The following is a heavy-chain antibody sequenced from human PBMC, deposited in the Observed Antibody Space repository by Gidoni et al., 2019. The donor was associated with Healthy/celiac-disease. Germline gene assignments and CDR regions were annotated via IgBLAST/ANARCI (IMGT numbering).Heavy chain of an antibody. CDR2: IWYDGSNK. CDR3: ARITPESYYYYMDV. V-gene: IGHV3-33*01. J-gene: IGHJ6*03. Sequence: QVQLLESGGGVVQPGRSLSLSCAASGFTFSSYGMHWVRQAPGKGLEWVAVIWYDGSNKYYADSVKGRFTIARDNSKNTLYLQMNSLRAEDTAVYYCARITPESYYYYMDVWGKGTTVTVSS. D-gene: IGHD2-15*01. CDR1: GFTFSSYG.